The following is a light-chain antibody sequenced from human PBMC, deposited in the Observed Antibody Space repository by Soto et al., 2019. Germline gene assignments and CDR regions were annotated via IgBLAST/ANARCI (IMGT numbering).Light chain of an antibody. CDR2: DVN. V-gene: IGLV2-14*03. CDR3: TSWTTSTTMI. Sequence: QSVLTQPAPVSGSPGQSITISCTGTSSDIGDNFVSWYQQHPGKAPKLMLYDVNIRPSGVSNRFSGSKSGNTASLTISGLQAEDEADYYCTSWTTSTTMIFGGGTKLTVL. CDR1: SSDIGDNF. J-gene: IGLJ2*01.